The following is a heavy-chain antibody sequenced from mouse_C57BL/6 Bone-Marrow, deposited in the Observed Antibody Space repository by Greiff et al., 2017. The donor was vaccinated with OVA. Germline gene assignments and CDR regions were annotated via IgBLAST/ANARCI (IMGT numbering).Heavy chain of an antibody. V-gene: IGHV1-64*01. J-gene: IGHJ1*03. CDR3: ARRVLQWYFDV. CDR2: IHPNSGST. D-gene: IGHD1-1*01. CDR1: GYTFTSYW. Sequence: QLQQSGAELVKPGASVKLSCKASGYTFTSYWMHWVKQRPGQGLEWIGMIHPNSGSTNYNEKFKSKATLTVDKSSSTAYMQLSSLTSEDSAVYYCARRVLQWYFDVWGTGTTVTVSS.